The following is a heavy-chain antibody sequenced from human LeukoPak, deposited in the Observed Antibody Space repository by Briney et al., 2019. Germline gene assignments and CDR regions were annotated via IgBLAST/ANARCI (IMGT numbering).Heavy chain of an antibody. CDR3: AREILEPGKTHEY. V-gene: IGHV3-74*01. Sequence: GGSLRLSCVVSGFTFSSYSVNWVRQVPGKGLVWVSRINNDGTATFFADSVKGRFTISRDNAKNTLYLQMDSLRAEDTAMYYCAREILEPGKTHEYWGQGTLVTVSS. CDR2: INNDGTAT. CDR1: GFTFSSYS. J-gene: IGHJ4*02. D-gene: IGHD1-1*01.